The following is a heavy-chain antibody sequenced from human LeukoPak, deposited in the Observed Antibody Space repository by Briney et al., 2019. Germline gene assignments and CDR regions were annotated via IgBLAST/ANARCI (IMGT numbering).Heavy chain of an antibody. CDR1: GDSISSSSYY. CDR3: AREVEVSRYFQH. CDR2: IYYSGST. J-gene: IGHJ1*01. V-gene: IGHV4-39*07. Sequence: AETLSLTCTVPGDSISSSSYYWGWIRQPPGKRLECIGSIYYSGSTYYNPSLKSRVTISVDTSKNQFSLKLSSVTAADTAVYYCAREVEVSRYFQHWGQGTLVTVSS.